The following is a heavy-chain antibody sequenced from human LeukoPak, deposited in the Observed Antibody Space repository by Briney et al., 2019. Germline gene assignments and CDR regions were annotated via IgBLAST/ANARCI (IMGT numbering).Heavy chain of an antibody. Sequence: ASVKVSCKASGGTFNSYAISWVRQAPGQGLEWMGRIIPILGIANYAQRFQGRVTITADESTSTAYMELSSLRSEDTAVYYCARGGVGDFWIGNAFDIWGQGAMVTVSS. CDR1: GGTFNSYA. V-gene: IGHV1-69*04. J-gene: IGHJ3*02. D-gene: IGHD3-3*01. CDR2: IIPILGIA. CDR3: ARGGVGDFWIGNAFDI.